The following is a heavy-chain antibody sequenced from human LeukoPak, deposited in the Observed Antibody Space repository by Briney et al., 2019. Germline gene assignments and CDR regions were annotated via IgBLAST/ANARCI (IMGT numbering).Heavy chain of an antibody. CDR2: ISAYHGNT. J-gene: IGHJ4*02. CDR3: ARDRVIGYCSGGSCSSLDY. CDR1: GYTFTSYG. V-gene: IGHV1-18*01. Sequence: ASVKVSFKASGYTFTSYGISWVRQAPGQGLEWMGWISAYHGNTNYAQKLQARVTMTTDTSTSTAYMELRSLRSDDTAVYYCARDRVIGYCSGGSCSSLDYWGQGTLVTVSS. D-gene: IGHD2-15*01.